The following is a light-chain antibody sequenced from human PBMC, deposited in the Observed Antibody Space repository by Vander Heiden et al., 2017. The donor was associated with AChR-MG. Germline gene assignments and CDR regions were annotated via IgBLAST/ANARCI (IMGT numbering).Light chain of an antibody. CDR2: EVS. V-gene: IGLV2-23*02. Sequence: QSALTQPASVSGSPGQSITTSCTGTSSDVGNYILVSWYQQHPGKAPKLMIYEVSKRPSGVSNRFSGSKSGNTASLTSSGLQAEDEADYYCCSYAGSSTLVFGGGTKLTVL. J-gene: IGLJ3*02. CDR1: SSDVGNYIL. CDR3: CSYAGSSTLV.